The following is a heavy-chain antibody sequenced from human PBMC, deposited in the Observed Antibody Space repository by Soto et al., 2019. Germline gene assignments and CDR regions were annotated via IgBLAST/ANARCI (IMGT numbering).Heavy chain of an antibody. CDR2: IYYSENT. V-gene: IGHV4-39*02. CDR3: AREGGRYCTGGSCQVDY. Sequence: QLQLQESGPGLVKPSETLSLTCTVSGGSISSSSYYWGWIRQPPGKGLEWIGSIYYSENTYYTPSLKSRFTISVDTTRNQFALKLSSVTAADTAVYYCAREGGRYCTGGSCQVDYWGQGTLVTVSS. J-gene: IGHJ4*02. CDR1: GGSISSSSYY. D-gene: IGHD2-15*01.